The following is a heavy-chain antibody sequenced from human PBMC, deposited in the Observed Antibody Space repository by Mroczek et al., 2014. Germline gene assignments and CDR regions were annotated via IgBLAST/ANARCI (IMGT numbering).Heavy chain of an antibody. CDR2: ISYDGSNK. J-gene: IGHJ3*02. CDR3: AKDRAGSYSNPIFDAFDI. Sequence: VQLVESGGGVVQPGRSLRLSCAASGFTFSSYGMHWVRQAPGKGLEWVAVISYDGSNKYYADSVKGRFTISRDNSKNTLYLQMNSLRAEDTAVYYCAKDRAGSYSNPIFDAFDIWGQGTMVTVSS. CDR1: GFTFSSYG. D-gene: IGHD4-11*01. V-gene: IGHV3-30*18.